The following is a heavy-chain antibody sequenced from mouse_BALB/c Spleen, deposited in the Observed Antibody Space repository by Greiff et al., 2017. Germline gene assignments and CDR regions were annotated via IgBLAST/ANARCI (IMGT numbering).Heavy chain of an antibody. D-gene: IGHD2-2*01. V-gene: IGHV1-69*01. CDR1: GYTFTDYW. CDR3: ARSGENGYDYFDY. CDR2: IDTSDSYT. J-gene: IGHJ2*01. Sequence: QVQLQQSGAELVMPGASVKMSCKASGYTFTDYWMHWVKQRPGQGLEWIGAIDTSDSYTSYNQKFKGKATLTVDESSSTAYMQLSSLTSEDSAVYYCARSGENGYDYFDYWGQGTTLTVSS.